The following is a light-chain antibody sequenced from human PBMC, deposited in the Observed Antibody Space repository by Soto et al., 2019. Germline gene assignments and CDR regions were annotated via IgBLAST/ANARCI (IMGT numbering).Light chain of an antibody. CDR3: QQRTNWLT. CDR2: DAS. CDR1: QSVRSY. J-gene: IGKJ4*01. V-gene: IGKV3-11*01. Sequence: EIVLTQSPATLSLSPGERATLSCRASQSVRSYVAWYQQKPGQAPRLLIYDASVRATGIPDRFSGRGSGTEFTLTISSLQSEDFAFYYCQQRTNWLTFGGGTKVDI.